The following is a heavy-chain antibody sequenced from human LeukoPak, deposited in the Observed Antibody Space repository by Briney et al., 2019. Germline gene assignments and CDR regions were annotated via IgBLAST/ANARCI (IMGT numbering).Heavy chain of an antibody. CDR1: GFTFSAHY. CDR3: TRGYSGVGIYAFDI. CDR2: SGNEASSYTT. V-gene: IGHV3-72*01. D-gene: IGHD5-12*01. Sequence: PGGSLRLSCAVSGFTFSAHYIDWVRQAPGKGLEWVGRSGNEASSYTTEYAASVKGRFIISREDSKNSLYLQMNSLRTEDTAVYYCTRGYSGVGIYAFDIWGPGTMVTVSS. J-gene: IGHJ3*02.